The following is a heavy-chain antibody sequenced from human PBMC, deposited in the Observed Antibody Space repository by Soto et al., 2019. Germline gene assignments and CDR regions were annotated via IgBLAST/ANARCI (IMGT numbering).Heavy chain of an antibody. Sequence: SETLSLTCTVSGGSISSYYWSWIRQPPGKGLEWIGYIYYSGSTNYNPSLKSRVTISVDTSKNQFSLKLSSVTAADTAVYYCAREITYYYDSSGYNWFDPWGQGTLVTVS. D-gene: IGHD3-22*01. CDR1: GGSISSYY. J-gene: IGHJ5*02. CDR2: IYYSGST. CDR3: AREITYYYDSSGYNWFDP. V-gene: IGHV4-59*01.